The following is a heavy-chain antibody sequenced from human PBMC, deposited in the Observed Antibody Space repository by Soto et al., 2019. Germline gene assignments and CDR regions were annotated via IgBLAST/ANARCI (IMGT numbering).Heavy chain of an antibody. Sequence: QVHLEQSGAEVKKPGSSVKVSCKASGGTFRTAAISWVRQAPGQGLEWLGGIMPVFRTPHYAQKFQGRVTITADESTSTAYMELSGLRSDDTAVYYCARDNDRPQLGGNYYYILDVWGQGTTITVSS. CDR3: ARDNDRPQLGGNYYYILDV. D-gene: IGHD2-8*01. V-gene: IGHV1-69*12. J-gene: IGHJ6*02. CDR2: IMPVFRTP. CDR1: GGTFRTAA.